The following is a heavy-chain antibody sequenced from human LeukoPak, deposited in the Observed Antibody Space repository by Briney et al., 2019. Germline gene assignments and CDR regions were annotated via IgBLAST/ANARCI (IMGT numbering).Heavy chain of an antibody. V-gene: IGHV1-18*01. J-gene: IGHJ4*02. CDR2: ISAYNGNT. D-gene: IGHD3-22*01. CDR1: GCTFTSYG. Sequence: GASVKVSCKASGCTFTSYGISWVRQAPGQGLEWMGWISAYNGNTNYAQKLQGRVTMTTDTSTSTAYMELRSLRSDDTAVYYCARVDYYDSSGYYADYWGQGTLVTVSS. CDR3: ARVDYYDSSGYYADY.